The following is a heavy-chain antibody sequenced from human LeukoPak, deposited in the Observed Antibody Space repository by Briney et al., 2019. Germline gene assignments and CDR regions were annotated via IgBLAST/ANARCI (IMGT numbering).Heavy chain of an antibody. V-gene: IGHV3-73*01. CDR3: TSPQADSGATYFRH. Sequence: PPGGSLRLSCAASGFTFSGSTIHWVRRASGKGLEWIGRIRSKANSYATAYAASVKGRFTISRDDAKNTAYLQMDSLKTEDTAVYYCTSPQADSGATYFRHWGQGTLVTVSS. J-gene: IGHJ1*01. CDR2: IRSKANSYAT. D-gene: IGHD6-25*01. CDR1: GFTFSGST.